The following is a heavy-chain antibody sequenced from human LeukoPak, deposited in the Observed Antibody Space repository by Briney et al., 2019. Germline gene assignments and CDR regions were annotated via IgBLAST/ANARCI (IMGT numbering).Heavy chain of an antibody. CDR1: GGTFSSYA. CDR3: ARGRCGGTSCYSYYYYGMDV. J-gene: IGHJ6*02. V-gene: IGHV1-69*04. Sequence: GASVKVSCKASGGTFSSYAISWVRQAPGQGLEWMGRIIPILGIANYAQKFQGRVTITADKSTSTAYMELSSLRSEDTAVYYCARGRCGGTSCYSYYYYGMDVWGQGTTVTVSS. D-gene: IGHD2-2*02. CDR2: IIPILGIA.